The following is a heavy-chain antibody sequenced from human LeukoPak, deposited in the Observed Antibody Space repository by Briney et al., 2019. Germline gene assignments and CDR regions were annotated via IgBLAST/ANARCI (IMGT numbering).Heavy chain of an antibody. D-gene: IGHD2-2*01. CDR1: GFTFSSYR. V-gene: IGHV3-21*01. CDR2: ISSSSRYI. J-gene: IGHJ1*01. Sequence: PGESLTLSCAASGFTFSSYRMNWVRQPPGKGLEWVSSISSSSRYIYYANSVKGRFTISRYNAKNSLHLQMNSLRAEDTAVYYCASPRPGYCSSTSCSYAIEYFQHWGQGTLVTVSS. CDR3: ASPRPGYCSSTSCSYAIEYFQH.